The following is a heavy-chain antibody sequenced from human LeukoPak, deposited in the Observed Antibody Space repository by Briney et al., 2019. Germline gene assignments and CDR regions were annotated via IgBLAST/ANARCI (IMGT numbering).Heavy chain of an antibody. J-gene: IGHJ4*02. D-gene: IGHD4-17*01. Sequence: SETLSLTCTVSGGSISSYYWSWIRQPPGKGLKWIGYNDYSGNTNYNPSLKSRVAISVDTSKNQFSLKLSSVTAADTAVYYCARATSYGDYVDYWGQGTLVTVSS. CDR1: GGSISSYY. V-gene: IGHV4-59*08. CDR3: ARATSYGDYVDY. CDR2: NDYSGNT.